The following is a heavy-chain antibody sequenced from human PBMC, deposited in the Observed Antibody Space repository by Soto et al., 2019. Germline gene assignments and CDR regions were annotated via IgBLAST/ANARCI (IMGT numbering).Heavy chain of an antibody. CDR3: ARSPGGVVTAMYYFDY. J-gene: IGHJ4*02. CDR1: GYSFTSYW. V-gene: IGHV5-51*01. CDR2: IYPGDSDT. Sequence: GESLKISCKGSGYSFTSYWIGWVRQMPGKGLEWMGIIYPGDSDTRYSPSFQGQVTMTRDTSISTAYMELSRLRSDDTAVYYCARSPGGVVTAMYYFDYWGQGTLVTVSS. D-gene: IGHD2-21*02.